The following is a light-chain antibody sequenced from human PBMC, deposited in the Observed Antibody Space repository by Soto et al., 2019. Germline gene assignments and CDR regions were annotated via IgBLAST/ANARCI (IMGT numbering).Light chain of an antibody. Sequence: DIQMTQSPSSLSASIGETVIISCRASETITRYLNWYQSKPGKAPRLLISGASSLQSGVPSRFSGSDSETDFTLTIRSLQPEDFATYYCQQRDSNPLTFGGGTKVEMK. CDR3: QQRDSNPLT. CDR2: GAS. CDR1: ETITRY. J-gene: IGKJ4*01. V-gene: IGKV1-39*01.